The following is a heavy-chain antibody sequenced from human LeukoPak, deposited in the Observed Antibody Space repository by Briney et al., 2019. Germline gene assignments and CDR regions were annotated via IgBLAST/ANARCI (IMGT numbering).Heavy chain of an antibody. CDR2: ISSSSSTI. CDR3: ARALYDYVWGNVDY. V-gene: IGHV3-48*01. Sequence: QTGGSLRLSCAASGFTFSTYSMNWVRQAPGRGLEWVSYISSSSSTIYYADSVKGRFTISRDNAKNSLYLQMNSLRAEDTAVYYCARALYDYVWGNVDYWGQGTLVTVSS. J-gene: IGHJ4*02. D-gene: IGHD3-16*01. CDR1: GFTFSTYS.